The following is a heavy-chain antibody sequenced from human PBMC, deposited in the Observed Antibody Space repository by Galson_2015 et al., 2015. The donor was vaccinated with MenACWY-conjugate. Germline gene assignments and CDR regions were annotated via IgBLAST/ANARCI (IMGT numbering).Heavy chain of an antibody. CDR2: MFRDGMS. CDR3: ASSEYGDLHRGAFDL. V-gene: IGHV3-53*01. J-gene: IGHJ3*01. D-gene: IGHD4-17*01. CDR1: GLSVSYNY. Sequence: SLRLSCAASGLSVSYNYMSWVRQAPGKGLKWVSSMFRDGMSYYADSVRGRVTISRDNFQNMLYLQMNSLRVEDTAVYFCASSEYGDLHRGAFDLWGRGTLVTVSP.